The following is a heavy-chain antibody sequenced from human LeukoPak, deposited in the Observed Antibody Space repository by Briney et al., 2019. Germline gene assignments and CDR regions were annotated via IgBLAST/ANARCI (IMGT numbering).Heavy chain of an antibody. CDR2: ISDDGGNK. J-gene: IGHJ4*02. CDR1: GFTFSDYG. V-gene: IGHV3-30*18. D-gene: IGHD3-10*01. Sequence: GRSLRLSCAASGFTFSDYGMHWVRQAPGKGLEWVALISDDGGNKFYADSVRDRFTISRDNSKNTLFLQMNSLRIEDTAVYYCAKVFEVRGARRPKDYWGQGTLVIVSS. CDR3: AKVFEVRGARRPKDY.